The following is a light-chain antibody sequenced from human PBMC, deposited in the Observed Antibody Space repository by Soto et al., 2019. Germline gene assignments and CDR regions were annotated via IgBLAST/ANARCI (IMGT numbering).Light chain of an antibody. J-gene: IGLJ2*01. CDR1: SSDVGGYNY. V-gene: IGLV2-14*01. CDR2: DVS. Sequence: HSALTQPASVSGSPGQSLTISCNGTSSDVGGYNYVSWYQQHPGKAPKLMIYDVSNRPSGVSNRFSGSKSGNTASLTISGLQAEDEADYYCSSYTSSSPVVFGGGTKLTVL. CDR3: SSYTSSSPVV.